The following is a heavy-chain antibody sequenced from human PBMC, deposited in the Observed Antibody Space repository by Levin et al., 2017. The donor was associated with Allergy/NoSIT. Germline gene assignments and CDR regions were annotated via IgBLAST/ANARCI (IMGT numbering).Heavy chain of an antibody. CDR1: GFTFSSYW. CDR2: INSDGSST. D-gene: IGHD6-19*01. CDR3: AREMAVAGTWDDAFDI. Sequence: PGGSLRLSCAASGFTFSSYWMHWVRQAPGKGLVWVSRINSDGSSTSYADSVKGRFTISRDNAKNTLYLQMNSLRAEDTAVYYCAREMAVAGTWDDAFDIWGQGTMVTVSS. J-gene: IGHJ3*02. V-gene: IGHV3-74*01.